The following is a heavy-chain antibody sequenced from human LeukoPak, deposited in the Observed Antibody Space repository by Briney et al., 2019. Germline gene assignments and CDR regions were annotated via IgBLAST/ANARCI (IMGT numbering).Heavy chain of an antibody. D-gene: IGHD4-11*01. CDR2: IQNSART. CDR3: ATDYSNFYGMDV. V-gene: IGHV4-61*01. CDR1: GGSVNSGSYF. J-gene: IGHJ6*02. Sequence: SETLSLTCTVSGGSVNSGSYFWSWIRQPPGKGLEWIGYIQNSARTNYNPSLESRVTISVDSSKDQFSLRLSSVTAADTAVYYCATDYSNFYGMDVWGQGTTVTVSS.